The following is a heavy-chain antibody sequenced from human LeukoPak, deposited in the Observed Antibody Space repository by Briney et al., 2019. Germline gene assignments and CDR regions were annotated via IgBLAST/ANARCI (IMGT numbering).Heavy chain of an antibody. CDR2: INPDSGGT. Sequence: ASVKVSCKAFGYTFTGYYMHWVRQAPGQGLEWMGWINPDSGGTNYAQKFQGRVTMTRDTSIRTAYMELSRLRSDDTAVYYCARVLFYSSGNKSNRVDYWGQGTLVTVSS. J-gene: IGHJ4*02. D-gene: IGHD6-19*01. V-gene: IGHV1-2*02. CDR1: GYTFTGYY. CDR3: ARVLFYSSGNKSNRVDY.